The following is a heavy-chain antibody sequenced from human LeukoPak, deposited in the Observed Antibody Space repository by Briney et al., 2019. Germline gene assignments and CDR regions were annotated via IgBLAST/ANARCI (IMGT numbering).Heavy chain of an antibody. Sequence: SQTLSLTCAVSGVSISSGDYSWSWLRQPPGKGLEWIGYIYHSGTTYYNPSLKSRGTISLDRSKNQFSLKLTSVTAADTAVYYCAGDLGSGSYRFDYWGQGTLVTVSS. D-gene: IGHD3-10*01. CDR2: IYHSGTT. CDR3: AGDLGSGSYRFDY. J-gene: IGHJ4*02. CDR1: GVSISSGDYS. V-gene: IGHV4-30-2*01.